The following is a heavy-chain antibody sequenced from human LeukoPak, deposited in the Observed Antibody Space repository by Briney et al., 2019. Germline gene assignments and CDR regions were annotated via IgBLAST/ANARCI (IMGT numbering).Heavy chain of an antibody. D-gene: IGHD3-16*01. V-gene: IGHV4-59*08. CDR1: GGSISTYY. J-gene: IGHJ4*02. CDR3: ARHGNYGKVSFDY. CDR2: IYYSGST. Sequence: SETLSLTCTVSGGSISTYYWSWIPQPPGRGLEWIGYIYYSGSTNYNPSLKSRVTISIDTSKNQFSLKLSSVTAADTAVYYCARHGNYGKVSFDYWGQGTLVTVSS.